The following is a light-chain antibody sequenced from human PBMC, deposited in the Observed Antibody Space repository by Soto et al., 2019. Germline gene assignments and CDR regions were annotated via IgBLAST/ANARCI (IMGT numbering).Light chain of an antibody. CDR2: VGTGGIVG. J-gene: IGLJ1*01. CDR1: SGYSNYQ. Sequence: QPVLTQPPSASASLGASVTLTCTLSSGYSNYQVDWYQQRPGKGPRFVMRVGTGGIVGSKGEGIPDRFSVLGSGLNRYLTIKNIQEEDESDYHCGADHGSGSSFVYVFGTGTKLTV. V-gene: IGLV9-49*01. CDR3: GADHGSGSSFVYV.